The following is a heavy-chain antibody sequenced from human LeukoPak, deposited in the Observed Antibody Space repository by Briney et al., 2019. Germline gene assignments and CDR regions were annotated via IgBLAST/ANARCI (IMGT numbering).Heavy chain of an antibody. V-gene: IGHV1-46*01. CDR1: GYTFTSYY. J-gene: IGHJ3*02. D-gene: IGHD3-10*01. CDR2: INPSGGST. Sequence: GASVKVSCKASGYTFTSYYMHWVRQAPGQGLEWMGIINPSGGSTSYAQKFQGRVTMTRDTSTSTVYMELSSLRSEDTAVYYCARDLGEGSPDDAFDIWGQGTMVTVSS. CDR3: ARDLGEGSPDDAFDI.